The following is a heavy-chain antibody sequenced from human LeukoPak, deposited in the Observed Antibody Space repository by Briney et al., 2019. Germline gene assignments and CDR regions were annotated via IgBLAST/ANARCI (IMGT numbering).Heavy chain of an antibody. CDR3: ARDLGYTGFDWAP. Sequence: PSETLSLTCTVSGYSINSGHFWGWIRPPPGKRLEWIGSIHSSASTYYNPTLKSRVTISVDASKNQFSLNLTSVTAADAAVYYCARDLGYTGFDWAPWGQGTLVTVSS. D-gene: IGHD5-12*01. CDR2: IHSSAST. V-gene: IGHV4-38-2*02. CDR1: GYSINSGHF. J-gene: IGHJ5*02.